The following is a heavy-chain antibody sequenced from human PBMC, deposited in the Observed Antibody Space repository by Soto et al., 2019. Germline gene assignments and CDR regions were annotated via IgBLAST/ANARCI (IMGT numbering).Heavy chain of an antibody. CDR3: ARSFPSSSWTPAPEYSQH. Sequence: GESLKISRKGFGYSFPSYWIGWVRQMPGKRLEWMGIIYPGDSDTRYNPSFQGQVTISADKSISTAYRQWSSLKASDTAMYYCARSFPSSSWTPAPEYSQHWGQGTLVTVTS. V-gene: IGHV5-51*01. CDR1: GYSFPSYW. J-gene: IGHJ1*01. CDR2: IYPGDSDT. D-gene: IGHD6-13*01.